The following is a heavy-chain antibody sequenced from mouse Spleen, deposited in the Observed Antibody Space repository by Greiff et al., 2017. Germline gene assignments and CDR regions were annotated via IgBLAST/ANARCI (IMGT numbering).Heavy chain of an antibody. J-gene: IGHJ4*01. D-gene: IGHD4-1*01. V-gene: IGHV1-53*01. CDR2: INPSNGGT. CDR1: GYTFTSYW. CDR3: AKLGDYYAMDY. Sequence: VQLQESGTELVKPGASVKLSCKASGYTFTSYWMHWVKQRPGQGLEWIGNINPSNGGTNYNEKFKSEATLTVDKSSSTAYMQLSSLTSEDSAVYYCAKLGDYYAMDYWGQGTSVTVSS.